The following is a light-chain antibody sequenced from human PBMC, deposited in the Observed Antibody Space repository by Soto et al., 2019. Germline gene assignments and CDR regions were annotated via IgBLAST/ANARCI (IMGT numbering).Light chain of an antibody. J-gene: IGKJ4*01. CDR3: QQYYSTPLT. Sequence: DIVMTQSPDSLAVSLGERATINCKSSQTVLYSSNNKNYLAWYQQKPGQPPKLLIYWASTRQSGVPDRFSGSGSGTDFTLTISSLQAEDFAVYYCQQYYSTPLTFGGGTKVELK. V-gene: IGKV4-1*01. CDR2: WAS. CDR1: QTVLYSSNNKNY.